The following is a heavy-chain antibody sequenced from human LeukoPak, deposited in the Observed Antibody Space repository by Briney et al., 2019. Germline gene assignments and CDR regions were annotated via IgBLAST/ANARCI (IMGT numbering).Heavy chain of an antibody. CDR2: INPNSGGT. CDR3: ARDRGTGTDAIDI. D-gene: IGHD7-27*01. J-gene: IGHJ3*02. V-gene: IGHV1-2*02. Sequence: ASVKVSCKASGYTFTGYYMHWVRQAPRQGLEWMGWINPNSGGTNYAQKFQGRVTMTRDTSISTAYMELSRLRSDDTAVYYCARDRGTGTDAIDIWGQGTMVTVSS. CDR1: GYTFTGYY.